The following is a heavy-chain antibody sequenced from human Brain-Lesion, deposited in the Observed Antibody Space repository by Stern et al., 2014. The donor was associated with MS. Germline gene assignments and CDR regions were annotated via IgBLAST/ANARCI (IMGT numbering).Heavy chain of an antibody. CDR3: AREHHGGNFAS. Sequence: QVQLVQSGAEVRKPGSPGKVSCKASGATFSTKAITWLRQAPEQGTERMGAIGPIVGRANYVQKLRGRLTITADESASTAYMELRSLRSEDTAVYYCAREHHGGNFASWGQGTLVTVSS. CDR2: IGPIVGRA. V-gene: IGHV1-69*01. CDR1: GATFSTKA. D-gene: IGHD4-23*01. J-gene: IGHJ5*02.